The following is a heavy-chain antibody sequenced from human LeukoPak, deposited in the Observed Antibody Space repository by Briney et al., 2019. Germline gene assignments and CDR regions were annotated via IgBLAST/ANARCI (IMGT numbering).Heavy chain of an antibody. CDR2: IYNSGST. Sequence: PSETLSLTCTVSGGSISIYYWSWIRQPPGKGLEWIGYIYNSGSTNYNPSLKSRVTISVDTSKNQFSLKLTSATAADTAVYYCVRDRELTYWGQGTLVTVSS. D-gene: IGHD1-26*01. J-gene: IGHJ4*02. CDR1: GGSISIYY. CDR3: VRDRELTY. V-gene: IGHV4-59*01.